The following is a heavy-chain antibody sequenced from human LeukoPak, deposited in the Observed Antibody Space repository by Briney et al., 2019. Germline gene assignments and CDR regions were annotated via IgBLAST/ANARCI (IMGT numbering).Heavy chain of an antibody. CDR2: ISSNGGST. CDR1: GFTFSSYA. Sequence: GGSLRLSCAASGFTFSSYAMHWVRQAPGKGLEYVSAISSNGGSTYYANSVKGRFTISRDNSKNTLYLQMGSLRAEDMAVYYCARDSEGDYVLNYWGQGTLVTVSS. J-gene: IGHJ4*02. V-gene: IGHV3-64*01. D-gene: IGHD4-17*01. CDR3: ARDSEGDYVLNY.